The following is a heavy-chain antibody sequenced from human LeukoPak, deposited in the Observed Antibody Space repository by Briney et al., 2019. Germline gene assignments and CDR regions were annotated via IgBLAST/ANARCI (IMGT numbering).Heavy chain of an antibody. CDR2: IYYSGST. Sequence: SETLSLTCTVSRGSISSYYWSWIRQPPGQGLEWTGYIYYSGSTDYNPSLKSRVNISVDTSKNQFSLKLSSVTAADTAVYFCARVRVSSGSHPWYFDYWGQGTLVTVSS. CDR3: ARVRVSSGSHPWYFDY. CDR1: RGSISSYY. D-gene: IGHD3-22*01. J-gene: IGHJ4*02. V-gene: IGHV4-59*01.